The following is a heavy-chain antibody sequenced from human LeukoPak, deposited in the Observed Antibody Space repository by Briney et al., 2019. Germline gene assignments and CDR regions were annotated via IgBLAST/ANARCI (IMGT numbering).Heavy chain of an antibody. CDR2: IWNDGSIK. CDR3: ARGGTYCPDY. V-gene: IGHV3-33*01. Sequence: PGGSLRLSCAASGFTFSTYGMHWVRQFPGKGLDWVAVIWNDGSIKYYADSVKGRFTVPRNNAKNSLYLQMNSLIDKDTAVYYCARGGTYCPDYWGQGTLVTVSS. CDR1: GFTFSTYG. J-gene: IGHJ4*02. D-gene: IGHD1-26*01.